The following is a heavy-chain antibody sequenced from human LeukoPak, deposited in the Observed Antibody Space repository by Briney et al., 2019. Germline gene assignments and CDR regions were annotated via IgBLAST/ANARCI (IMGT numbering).Heavy chain of an antibody. CDR1: GGSFSGYY. V-gene: IGHV4-34*01. D-gene: IGHD3-22*01. CDR3: ARDLFDSSGYSAFSI. CDR2: INHSGST. J-gene: IGHJ3*02. Sequence: SETLSLTCAVYGGSFSGYYWSWIRQPPGKGLEWIGEINHSGSTNYNPSLKSRVTISVDTSKNQFSLKLSSVTAADTAVYYCARDLFDSSGYSAFSIWGQGTMVTVSS.